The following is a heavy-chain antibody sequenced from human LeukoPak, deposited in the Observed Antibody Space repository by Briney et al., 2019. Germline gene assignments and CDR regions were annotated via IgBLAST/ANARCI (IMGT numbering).Heavy chain of an antibody. CDR2: IHYSGTT. CDR3: ARGVYIAAAQYGY. J-gene: IGHJ4*02. CDR1: GGSISSYY. V-gene: IGHV4-59*01. Sequence: PSETLSLTCTVSGGSISSYYWSWIRQPPGKGLEWIGYIHYSGTTNYNPSLKSRVTISVDTSKNQFSLKLSSVTAADTAVYYCARGVYIAAAQYGYWGQGTLVTVSS. D-gene: IGHD6-13*01.